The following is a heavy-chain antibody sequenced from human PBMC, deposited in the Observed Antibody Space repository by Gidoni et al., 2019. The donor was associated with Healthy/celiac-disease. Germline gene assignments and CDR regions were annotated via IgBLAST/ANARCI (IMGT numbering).Heavy chain of an antibody. CDR3: ARERLSIVGAGRGAFDI. Sequence: QVQLVESGGGVVQPGRSLSLSCAASGFTFSSYAMHWVRQAPGKGLEWVAVISYDGSNKYYADSVKGRFTISRDNSKNTLYLQMNSLRAEDTAVYYCARERLSIVGAGRGAFDIWGQGTMVTVSS. D-gene: IGHD1-26*01. CDR1: GFTFSSYA. V-gene: IGHV3-30-3*01. J-gene: IGHJ3*02. CDR2: ISYDGSNK.